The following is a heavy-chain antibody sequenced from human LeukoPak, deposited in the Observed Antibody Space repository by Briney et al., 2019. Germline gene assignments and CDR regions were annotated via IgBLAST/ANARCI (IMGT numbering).Heavy chain of an antibody. CDR1: GGTFSSYA. J-gene: IGHJ4*02. D-gene: IGHD2/OR15-2a*01. CDR3: ATSVDGLVTIRTYFEH. CDR2: IIPIFGTA. Sequence: ASVKVSCKASGGTFSSYAISWVRQAPGQGLEWMGGIIPIFGTANYAQKFQGRVTITTDESTSTAYMELSSLRSEDTAVYYCATSVDGLVTIRTYFEHWGQGTLITVSS. V-gene: IGHV1-69*05.